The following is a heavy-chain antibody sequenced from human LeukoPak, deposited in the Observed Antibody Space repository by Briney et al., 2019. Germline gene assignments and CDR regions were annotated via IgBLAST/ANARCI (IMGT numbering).Heavy chain of an antibody. D-gene: IGHD1-26*01. J-gene: IGHJ4*02. CDR3: ASPGVGAVDY. CDR2: ISYDGSNK. V-gene: IGHV3-30-3*01. CDR1: GFTFSSYA. Sequence: PGRSLRLSCAASGFTFSSYAMHWVRQAPGKGLEWVAVISYDGSNKYYADSVKGRFTISRDNSKNTLYLQMNSLRAEDTAVYYCASPGVGAVDYWGQGTLVTVSS.